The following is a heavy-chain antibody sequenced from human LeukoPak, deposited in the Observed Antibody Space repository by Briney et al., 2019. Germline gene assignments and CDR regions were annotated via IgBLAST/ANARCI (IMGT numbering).Heavy chain of an antibody. CDR3: ARGLVRRPGWFDL. V-gene: IGHV4-30-2*01. J-gene: IGHJ5*02. D-gene: IGHD3-10*01. Sequence: SETLSLTCAVSGGPISSGGYSWSWLRQPPGKGLEWIGYIYHSGSTYYNPSLKSRVTISVDRSKNQFSLKLSSVTAADTAVYYCARGLVRRPGWFDLWGQGTLVTVSA. CDR1: GGPISSGGYS. CDR2: IYHSGST.